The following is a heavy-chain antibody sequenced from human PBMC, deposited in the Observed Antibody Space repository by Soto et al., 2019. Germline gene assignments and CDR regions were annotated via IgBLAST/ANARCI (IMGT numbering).Heavy chain of an antibody. D-gene: IGHD2-2*01. J-gene: IGHJ4*02. CDR2: ISYDGSNK. CDR1: GFTFSSYA. V-gene: IGHV3-30-3*01. CDR3: AGGYCISTSCYALDY. Sequence: QVQLVESGGGVVQPGRSLRLSCAASGFTFSSYAMHWVRQAPGKGLEWVAVISYDGSNKYYADSVKGRFTISRDNSKNSLYLQMNSLRAEDTAVYYCAGGYCISTSCYALDYWGQGTLVTVSS.